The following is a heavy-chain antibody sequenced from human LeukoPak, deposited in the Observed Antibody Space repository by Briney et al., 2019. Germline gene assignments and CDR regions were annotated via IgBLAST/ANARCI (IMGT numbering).Heavy chain of an antibody. CDR1: GYTFIDDY. Sequence: GASVKVSCKTSGYTFIDDYMQWVRQAPGQGLEWMGWINPDSGFTNYAQKFQGRMTMTRDASISTAYMELRRLRPDDTAVYYCAPTPEAYTSNWNVWGRGTLVTVSS. CDR3: APTPEAYTSNWNV. D-gene: IGHD1-1*01. V-gene: IGHV1-2*02. J-gene: IGHJ4*02. CDR2: INPDSGFT.